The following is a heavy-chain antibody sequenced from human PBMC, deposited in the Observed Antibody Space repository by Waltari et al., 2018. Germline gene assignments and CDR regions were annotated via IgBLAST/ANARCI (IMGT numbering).Heavy chain of an antibody. V-gene: IGHV1-2*02. CDR3: ARGVKYCSSTSCYDLYYYYYYYMDV. Sequence: QVQLVQSGAEVKKPGASVKVSCKASGYTFTGYYMHWVRQAPGQGLEWMGWINPNSGGTNYAQKFQGRVTMTRDTSISTADMELSRLRSDDTAVYYCARGVKYCSSTSCYDLYYYYYYYMDVWGKGTTVTVSS. D-gene: IGHD2-2*01. CDR1: GYTFTGYY. CDR2: INPNSGGT. J-gene: IGHJ6*03.